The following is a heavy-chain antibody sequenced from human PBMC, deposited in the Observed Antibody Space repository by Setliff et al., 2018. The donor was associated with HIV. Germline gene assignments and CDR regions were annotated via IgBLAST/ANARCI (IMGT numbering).Heavy chain of an antibody. CDR2: IRSKANSYAT. V-gene: IGHV3-73*01. CDR1: GFTFSGSA. Sequence: PGESLKISCAGSGFTFSGSAMHWVRQASGKGLEWVGRIRSKANSYATAYAASVKGRFTISRDDSKNTAYLQMNSLKTEDTAEYYCTRLYSSGLDPWGQGTLVTVSS. D-gene: IGHD6-19*01. CDR3: TRLYSSGLDP. J-gene: IGHJ5*02.